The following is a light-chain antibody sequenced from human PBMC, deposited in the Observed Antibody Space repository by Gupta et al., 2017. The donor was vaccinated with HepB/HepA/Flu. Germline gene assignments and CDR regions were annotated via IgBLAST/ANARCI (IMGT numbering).Light chain of an antibody. CDR1: QSLLHSTGFHH. V-gene: IGKV2-28*01. CDR3: MLAVQTPHT. J-gene: IGKJ2*01. Sequence: DIVMTQSPLSLPVTPGAPASISCRSIQSLLHSTGFHHLDWYLQKPVQSHQLLIFWASHRASVVPYRFSGSGSGSAFTLTISRVVADDVCDYYCMLAVQTPHTFGQGTKLEIK. CDR2: WAS.